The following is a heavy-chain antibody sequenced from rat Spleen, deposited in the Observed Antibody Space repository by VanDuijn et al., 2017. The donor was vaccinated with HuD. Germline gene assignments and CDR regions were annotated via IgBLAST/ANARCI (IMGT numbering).Heavy chain of an antibody. CDR3: VRHDDY. CDR2: ITNASGRT. J-gene: IGHJ2*01. Sequence: EVQLVESGGGLVQPGKSLKLSCVPSGFTFNDYWMTWIRQAPGRGLEWVASITNASGRTYYSDSVKGRFTISRDKAKSTLYLQMGSLRSEDTATYYCVRHDDYWGQGVMVTVSS. CDR1: GFTFNDYW. V-gene: IGHV5-31*01. D-gene: IGHD1-7*01.